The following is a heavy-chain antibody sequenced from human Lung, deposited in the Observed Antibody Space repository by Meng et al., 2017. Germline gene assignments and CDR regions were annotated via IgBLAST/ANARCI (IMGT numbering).Heavy chain of an antibody. CDR1: GYTFAAYW. CDR2: IDPNNDHT. V-gene: IGHV1-2*06. J-gene: IGHJ4*02. CDR3: ARDEDISAAGKLFGDY. D-gene: IGHD6-13*01. Sequence: QGQLGQSGPGVKKPGASVKLSCKPSGYTFAAYWIHWLRQAPGQGLEWMGRIDPNNDHTQYAQNFQGRVTMTSDTSISTVYMELNGLRSDDTAVYYCARDEDISAAGKLFGDYWGQGTLVTVSS.